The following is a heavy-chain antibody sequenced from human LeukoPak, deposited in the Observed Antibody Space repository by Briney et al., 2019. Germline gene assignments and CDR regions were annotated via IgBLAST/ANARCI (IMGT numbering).Heavy chain of an antibody. CDR3: ARVTGGLDP. CDR2: VNNDGRET. J-gene: IGHJ5*02. CDR1: GFSFSSYW. D-gene: IGHD3-9*01. Sequence: GGSLRLSCTASGFSFSSYWMHWVRQAPGKGLVWVSYVNNDGRETAHADSVKGRFTISRDNARNTVFLQMNSLRADDTAVYYCARVTGGLDPWGQGTLVIVSS. V-gene: IGHV3-74*01.